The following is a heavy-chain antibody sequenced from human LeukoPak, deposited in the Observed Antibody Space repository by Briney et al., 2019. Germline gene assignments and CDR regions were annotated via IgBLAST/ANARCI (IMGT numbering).Heavy chain of an antibody. D-gene: IGHD2-15*01. V-gene: IGHV3-30*01. Sequence: GGSLRLSCAASGLTVSIYTVHWVRQASGKGLEWVALISYDGTNKYYADSVKGRFTISRDNSKSTLYLQMDSLRAEGTAVYYCARAVGDCSGGSCYSELDYWGQGALVTVSS. CDR3: ARAVGDCSGGSCYSELDY. CDR1: GLTVSIYT. CDR2: ISYDGTNK. J-gene: IGHJ4*02.